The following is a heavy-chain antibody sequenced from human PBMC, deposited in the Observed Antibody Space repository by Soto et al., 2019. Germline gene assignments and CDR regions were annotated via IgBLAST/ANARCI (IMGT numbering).Heavy chain of an antibody. Sequence: GASVKVSCKASGYTFTSYAMHWVRQAPGQRLEWMGWINAGNGNTKYSQKFQGRVTITRDTSASTAYMELSSLRSEDTAVYYCARDDIPYGSGSPYYYYYGMDGWGQGTTVTVSS. D-gene: IGHD3-10*01. CDR2: INAGNGNT. V-gene: IGHV1-3*01. CDR3: ARDDIPYGSGSPYYYYYGMDG. CDR1: GYTFTSYA. J-gene: IGHJ6*02.